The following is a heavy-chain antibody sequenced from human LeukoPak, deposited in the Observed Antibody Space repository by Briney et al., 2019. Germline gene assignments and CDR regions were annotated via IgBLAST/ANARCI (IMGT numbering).Heavy chain of an antibody. Sequence: GGSLRLSCAASGFTFSSYSMNWVRQAPGKGLEWVSSISSSSSYIYYAGSVKGRFTISRDNAKNSLYLQMNSLRAEDTAVYYCARDDGSGSYYCDYWGQGTLVTVSS. CDR2: ISSSSSYI. CDR3: ARDDGSGSYYCDY. J-gene: IGHJ4*02. CDR1: GFTFSSYS. D-gene: IGHD3-10*01. V-gene: IGHV3-21*01.